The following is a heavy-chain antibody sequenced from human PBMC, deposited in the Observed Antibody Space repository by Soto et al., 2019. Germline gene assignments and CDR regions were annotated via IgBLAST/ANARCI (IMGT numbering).Heavy chain of an antibody. CDR2: ISSNGGST. V-gene: IGHV3-64*01. CDR3: AREDDILTGFYGLYYNGMDV. CDR1: GFTFRNYA. D-gene: IGHD3-9*01. J-gene: IGHJ6*02. Sequence: PGGFLRLSCAASGFTFRNYAMQWVRQAPGKGLEYVSSISSNGGSTYYAKSVKGRFTVSRDNSKNTLYLQMGSLRGDDTAVYYCAREDDILTGFYGLYYNGMDVWGQGTTVNVSS.